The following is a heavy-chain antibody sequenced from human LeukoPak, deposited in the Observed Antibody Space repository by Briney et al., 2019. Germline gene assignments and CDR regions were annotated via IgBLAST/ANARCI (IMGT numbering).Heavy chain of an antibody. CDR3: ARVVSWAPAHYYYYMDV. Sequence: GGSLRLSCAASGFTFSSYEMNWVRQAPGKGLEWVSYISSSGSTIYYADSVKGRFTISRDNAKNSLYLQMNSLRAEDTAVYYCARVVSWAPAHYYYYMDVWGKGTTVTVSS. D-gene: IGHD2/OR15-2a*01. J-gene: IGHJ6*03. CDR1: GFTFSSYE. V-gene: IGHV3-48*03. CDR2: ISSSGSTI.